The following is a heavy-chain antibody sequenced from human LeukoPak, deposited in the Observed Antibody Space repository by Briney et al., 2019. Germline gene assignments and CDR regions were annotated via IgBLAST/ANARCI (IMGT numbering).Heavy chain of an antibody. CDR1: GYSFTNYH. V-gene: IGHV1-2*06. CDR2: IYPNTGGT. D-gene: IGHD1-7*01. CDR3: ARENWYYDY. Sequence: ASVKVSCNTSGYSFTNYHMHWVRPAPGQGLEWMGHIYPNTGGTSYAQRFQGRVTMTSDTSVSTVYMELSSLISDDTAAYYCARENWYYDYWGQGTLVTVSS. J-gene: IGHJ4*02.